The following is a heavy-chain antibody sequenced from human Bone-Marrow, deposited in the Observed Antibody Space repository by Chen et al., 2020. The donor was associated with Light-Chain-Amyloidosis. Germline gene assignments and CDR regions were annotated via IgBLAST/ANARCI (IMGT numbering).Heavy chain of an antibody. V-gene: IGHV5-51*01. CDR1: GYTFPNYW. CDR3: ARRRDGYNFDY. Sequence: VQLEQSGPEVKKHGESLKISCKGSGYTFPNYWIGWVRQMPGKGLEWMGVSYPDYSDARYSPSFDGQVSISADKSITPAYMQWRSRMASDTAMYYCARRRDGYNFDYWGQGTLVTVSS. J-gene: IGHJ4*02. D-gene: IGHD5-12*01. CDR2: SYPDYSDA.